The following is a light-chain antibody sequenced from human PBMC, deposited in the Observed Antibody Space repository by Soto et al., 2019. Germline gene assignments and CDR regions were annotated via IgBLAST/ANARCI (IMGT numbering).Light chain of an antibody. Sequence: EIVMTQSPATLSVSPGDRATLSCRASQGVSSNLAWYQQKPGQATRLLIYGASTWRTGIPTRFSGSGSGTEFTPTSSRQHYEYFAFYYCQQYNYSPRTFGQGTKLEIK. CDR2: GAS. J-gene: IGKJ2*01. V-gene: IGKV3D-15*01. CDR3: QQYNYSPRT. CDR1: QGVSSN.